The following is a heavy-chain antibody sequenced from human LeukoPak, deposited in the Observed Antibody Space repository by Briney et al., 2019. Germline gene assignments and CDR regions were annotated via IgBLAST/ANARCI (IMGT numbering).Heavy chain of an antibody. V-gene: IGHV3-48*01. CDR3: AKGREQQLFLDY. D-gene: IGHD6-13*01. CDR2: ISTSSSTI. Sequence: GGSLRLSCAASGFTFSTYSMNWVRQAPGKGLEYVSFISTSSSTIYYADSVKGRFTISRDNAKNSLYLQMNSLGAEDTAVYYCAKGREQQLFLDYWGQGTLVTVSS. J-gene: IGHJ4*02. CDR1: GFTFSTYS.